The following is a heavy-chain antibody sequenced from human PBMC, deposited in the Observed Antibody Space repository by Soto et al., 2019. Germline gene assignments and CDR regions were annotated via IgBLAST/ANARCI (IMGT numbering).Heavy chain of an antibody. J-gene: IGHJ4*02. D-gene: IGHD3-10*01. Sequence: QVQLVESGGGVVQPGRSLRLSCAASGFTFSSCGMHWVRQAPGKGLEWVAVISYDGSNKYYADSVKGRFAISRDNSKNTLYLQMNSLRAEDTAVYYCAKEMVRGANTFATPFDYWGQGTLVTVSS. CDR3: AKEMVRGANTFATPFDY. V-gene: IGHV3-30*18. CDR2: ISYDGSNK. CDR1: GFTFSSCG.